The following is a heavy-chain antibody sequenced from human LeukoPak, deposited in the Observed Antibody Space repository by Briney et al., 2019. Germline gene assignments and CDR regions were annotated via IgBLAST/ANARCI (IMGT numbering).Heavy chain of an antibody. CDR3: ARWVATVGLVY. CDR2: ISSSSNTI. D-gene: IGHD3/OR15-3a*01. V-gene: IGHV3-48*01. CDR1: GFPFSSYN. Sequence: PGGSLRLSCAASGFPFSSYNMNWVRQAPGKGLEWVSYISSSSNTIYYADSVKGRFTNSRDNAKNSLYLQMNSLRAEDTAVYYCARWVATVGLVYWGQGTLVTVSS. J-gene: IGHJ4*02.